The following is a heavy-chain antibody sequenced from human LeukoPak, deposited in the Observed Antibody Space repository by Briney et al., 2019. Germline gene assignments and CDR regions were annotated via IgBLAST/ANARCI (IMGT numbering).Heavy chain of an antibody. Sequence: SETLSLTCTVSGGSISSSSYYWGWIRQPPGKGLEWIGSIYYSGNTYYNPSLKSRVTISVDTSKNQFSLKLGSVTAADTAVYYCARGRYCSSTSCYTHWFDPWGQGTLVTVSS. CDR2: IYYSGNT. V-gene: IGHV4-39*07. J-gene: IGHJ5*02. CDR1: GGSISSSSYY. CDR3: ARGRYCSSTSCYTHWFDP. D-gene: IGHD2-2*02.